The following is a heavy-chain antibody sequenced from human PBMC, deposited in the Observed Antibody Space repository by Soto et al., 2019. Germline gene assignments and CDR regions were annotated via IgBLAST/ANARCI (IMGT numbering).Heavy chain of an antibody. D-gene: IGHD3-9*01. CDR1: GFTFSSYS. Sequence: PGGSLRLSCAASGFTFSSYSMNWVRQAPGKRLEWVSYISSSSSTIYYADSVKGRFTISRDNAKNSLYLQMNSLRDEDTAVYYCAMNYDILTGYYFLFDYWGQGTLVTV. J-gene: IGHJ4*02. CDR2: ISSSSSTI. CDR3: AMNYDILTGYYFLFDY. V-gene: IGHV3-48*02.